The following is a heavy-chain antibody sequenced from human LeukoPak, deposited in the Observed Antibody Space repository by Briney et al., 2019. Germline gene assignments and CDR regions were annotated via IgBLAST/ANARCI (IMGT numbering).Heavy chain of an antibody. V-gene: IGHV3-7*01. CDR1: GFTFSSFW. CDR2: LKQHGIIP. CDR3: ATSYDSSGCD. Sequence: GGSLRLSCTASGFTFSSFWMAWVRQAPGKGRDLVSNLKQHGIIPPYRLSVKGLFTISRDNAKNSLYLQMNNLRAEDTALYYCATSYDSSGCDWGQGTLVTVSS. D-gene: IGHD3-22*01. J-gene: IGHJ4*02.